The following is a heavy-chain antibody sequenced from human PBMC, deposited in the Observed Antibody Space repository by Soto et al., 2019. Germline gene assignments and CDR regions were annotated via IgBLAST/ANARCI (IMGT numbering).Heavy chain of an antibody. CDR1: GDSISAYS. CDR3: AREGNLGRWLQPLDF. J-gene: IGHJ4*02. CDR2: IHYNGNT. Sequence: PSETLSLTCTVSGDSISAYSWSWVRQPPGKGLEWIGNIHYNGNTKYSPSLKSRVTMSVDTSKNHFSLGLISVTAADTAIYFCAREGNLGRWLQPLDFWGQGTLVTVSS. V-gene: IGHV4-59*01. D-gene: IGHD5-12*01.